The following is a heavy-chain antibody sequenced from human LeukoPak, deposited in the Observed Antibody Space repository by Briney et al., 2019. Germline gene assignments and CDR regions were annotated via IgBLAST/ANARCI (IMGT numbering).Heavy chain of an antibody. CDR2: INSDGFST. CDR3: ARYRSGSYFDY. CDR1: GFTFSGYW. J-gene: IGHJ4*02. V-gene: IGHV3-74*01. Sequence: PGGSLRLSCAASGFTFSGYWMHWVRQAPGKGLAWVSRINSDGFSTTYADSVKGRFTISRDNAKNTLYLQMNSLRAEDTALYYCARYRSGSYFDYWGQGTLVTVSS. D-gene: IGHD3-10*01.